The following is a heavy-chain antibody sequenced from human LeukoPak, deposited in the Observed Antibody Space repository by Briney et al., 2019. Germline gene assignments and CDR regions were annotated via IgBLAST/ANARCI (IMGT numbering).Heavy chain of an antibody. D-gene: IGHD3-3*01. V-gene: IGHV3-48*03. CDR3: ARDAYYDFWSGYPRYFDY. CDR1: GFTFSNYE. CDR2: ISSSGSTI. Sequence: GGSLRLSCAASGFTFSNYEMNWVRQAPGKGLEWVSYISSSGSTIYYADSVKGRFTISTDNAKNSLYLQMNSLRAEDTAVYYCARDAYYDFWSGYPRYFDYWGQGTLVTVSS. J-gene: IGHJ4*02.